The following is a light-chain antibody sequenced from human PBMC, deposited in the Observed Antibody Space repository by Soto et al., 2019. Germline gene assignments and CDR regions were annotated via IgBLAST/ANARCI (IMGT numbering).Light chain of an antibody. CDR3: HQYNDLPPYT. J-gene: IGKJ2*01. CDR1: QSVSRN. V-gene: IGKV3-15*01. CDR2: GAS. Sequence: EIVMTQSPVTLSVSPGERATLSCRASQSVSRNLAWYQQRPGQPPRLLIYGASTRATGIPARFSGSGSGTAFTLTISNLQSDDFAVYYCHQYNDLPPYTFGQGTKLEIK.